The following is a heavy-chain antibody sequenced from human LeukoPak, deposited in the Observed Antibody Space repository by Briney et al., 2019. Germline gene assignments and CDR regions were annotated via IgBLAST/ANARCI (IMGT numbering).Heavy chain of an antibody. D-gene: IGHD6-19*01. V-gene: IGHV4-39*07. CDR1: GGSISSSSYY. CDR3: ARAERDSSGWYSGVFDY. Sequence: SETLSLTCTVSGGSISSSSYYWGWIRQPPGKGLEWIGSIYYSGSTYYNPSLKSRVTISVDTSKNQFSLKLSSVTAADTAVYYCARAERDSSGWYSGVFDYWGQGTLVTVSS. CDR2: IYYSGST. J-gene: IGHJ4*02.